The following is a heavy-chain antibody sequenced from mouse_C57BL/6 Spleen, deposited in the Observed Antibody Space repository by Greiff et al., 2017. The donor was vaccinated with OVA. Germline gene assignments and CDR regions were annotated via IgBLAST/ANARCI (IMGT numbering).Heavy chain of an antibody. CDR1: GYSFTGYY. CDR3: ARFLFDSYWYFDV. V-gene: IGHV1-42*01. J-gene: IGHJ1*03. CDR2: INPSTGGT. D-gene: IGHD1-1*01. Sequence: EVQLQQSGPELVKPGASVKISCTASGYSFTGYYMNWVKQSPEKSLEWIGEINPSTGGTTYNQKFKAKATLTVDKASSTAYMQLKSLTSEDSAVYYCARFLFDSYWYFDVWGTGTTVTVSS.